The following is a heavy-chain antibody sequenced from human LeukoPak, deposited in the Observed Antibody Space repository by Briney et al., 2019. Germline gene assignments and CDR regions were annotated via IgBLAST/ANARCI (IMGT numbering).Heavy chain of an antibody. CDR2: ISGSGDVT. J-gene: IGHJ4*02. D-gene: IGHD3-22*01. CDR1: GFNSKYYA. CDR3: ARDTDYDSSGYYQGLDY. V-gene: IGHV3-23*01. Sequence: GGSLRLSCAASGFNSKYYAMDWVRQAPGKGLEWVSGISGSGDVTDYADSVKGRFTISRDNSKNTLYLQMNSLRAEDTAVYYCARDTDYDSSGYYQGLDYWGQGTLVTVSS.